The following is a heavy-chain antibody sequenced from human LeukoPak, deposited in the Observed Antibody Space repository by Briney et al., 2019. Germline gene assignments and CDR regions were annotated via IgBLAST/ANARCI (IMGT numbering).Heavy chain of an antibody. D-gene: IGHD5-24*01. Sequence: SETLSLTCTVSGGSISSSNYYWGWIRQPPGKGLEWVGSLYYSGSTYYNPSLKSRVTISVDTSKNQFSLKLSSVTAADTAVYYCARQAPLATISFDSWGQGTLVTVSS. CDR3: ARQAPLATISFDS. CDR2: LYYSGST. CDR1: GGSISSSNYY. V-gene: IGHV4-39*01. J-gene: IGHJ4*02.